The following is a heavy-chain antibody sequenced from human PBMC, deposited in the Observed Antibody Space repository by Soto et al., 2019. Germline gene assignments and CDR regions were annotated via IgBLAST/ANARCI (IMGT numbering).Heavy chain of an antibody. CDR3: AREVQVHTPAFVY. Sequence: QVQLVQSGAEMKKPGSSVKVSCQSSGGTFNTYAMNWVRQAPGQGPEWMGDISPMLGAANYAPKFQDRVNITAEEATGTAYVQLSSLTSEDTALYFCAREVQVHTPAFVYWGQGTLVTVSS. V-gene: IGHV1-69*01. CDR1: GGTFNTYA. CDR2: ISPMLGAA. D-gene: IGHD3-10*01. J-gene: IGHJ4*02.